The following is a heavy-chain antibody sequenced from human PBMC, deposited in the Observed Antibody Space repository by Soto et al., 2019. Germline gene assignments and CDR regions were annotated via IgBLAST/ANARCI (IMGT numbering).Heavy chain of an antibody. V-gene: IGHV1-69*01. J-gene: IGHJ5*02. CDR2: SIPISGTA. CDR1: GATFTSHA. D-gene: IGHD3-16*01. Sequence: SVKGSWKGAGATFTSHAVSLVRRALLHELKWMGGSIPISGTANYAQQFQGRVTITADESTSTAYMELTSLRSEDTAVYYCASWGMTPLHPGWIALCGQGPLVPVS. CDR3: ASWGMTPLHPGWIAL.